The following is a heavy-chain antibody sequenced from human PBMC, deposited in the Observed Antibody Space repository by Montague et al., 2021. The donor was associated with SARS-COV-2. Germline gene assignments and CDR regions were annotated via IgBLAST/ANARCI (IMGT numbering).Heavy chain of an antibody. V-gene: IGHV4-59*08. CDR2: FHDSGST. CDR1: GGSISGFY. Sequence: SETLSLTCTVSGGSISGFYWSWFRQPPGKGLEWIGYFHDSGSTNYNPSPTSRVTISLATSKNQFSLKLNSVTAADTAVYYCARSYSASLPADYWGQGTLVTVSS. CDR3: ARSYSASLPADY. D-gene: IGHD4-11*01. J-gene: IGHJ4*02.